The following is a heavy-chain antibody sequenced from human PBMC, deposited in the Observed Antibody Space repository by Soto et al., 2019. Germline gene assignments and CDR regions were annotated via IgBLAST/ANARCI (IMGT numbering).Heavy chain of an antibody. Sequence: PGGSLRLSCTASGFTFGDYAMSWVRQAPGKGLEWVGFIRSKAYGGTTEYAASVKGRFTISRDDSKSIAYPQMNSLKTEDTAVYYCTRERPLRYFDWPHLPYYGMDVWGQGTTVTVSS. CDR2: IRSKAYGGTT. CDR3: TRERPLRYFDWPHLPYYGMDV. D-gene: IGHD3-9*01. J-gene: IGHJ6*02. V-gene: IGHV3-49*04. CDR1: GFTFGDYA.